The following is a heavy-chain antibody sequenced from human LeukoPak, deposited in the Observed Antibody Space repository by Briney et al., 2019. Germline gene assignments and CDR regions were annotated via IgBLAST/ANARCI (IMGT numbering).Heavy chain of an antibody. J-gene: IGHJ6*03. CDR3: ARVPSYYGSGSYSPYDYYMDV. V-gene: IGHV3-48*01. D-gene: IGHD3-10*01. CDR1: GFTFSSYS. CDR2: ISSSSSTI. Sequence: PGGSLRLSCAASGFTFSSYSMNWVRQAPGKGLGWVSYISSSSSTIYYADSVKGRFTISRDNAKNSLYLQMNSLRAEDTAVYYCARVPSYYGSGSYSPYDYYMDVWGKGTTVTVSS.